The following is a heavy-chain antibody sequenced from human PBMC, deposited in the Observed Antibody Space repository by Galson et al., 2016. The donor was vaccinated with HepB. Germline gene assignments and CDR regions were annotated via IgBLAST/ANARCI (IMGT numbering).Heavy chain of an antibody. CDR3: SRRCCGGDCYDNWFDP. V-gene: IGHV2-70*11. CDR1: GFSVSTSGAC. CDR2: IDWDGDK. Sequence: PALVKPTQTLTLTCTVSGFSVSTSGACVSWIRQPPGKALEWLARIDWDGDKYYGTSLKTRLTISKDTSKNQVVLTMTNMDPVDTATYYCSRRCCGGDCYDNWFDPWGQGTLVTVSS. J-gene: IGHJ5*02. D-gene: IGHD2-21*02.